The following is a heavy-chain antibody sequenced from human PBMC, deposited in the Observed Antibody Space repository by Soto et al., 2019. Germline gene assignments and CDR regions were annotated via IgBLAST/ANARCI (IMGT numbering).Heavy chain of an antibody. CDR2: ISAYNGNT. V-gene: IGHV1-18*01. CDR3: ARDPAKIAAADFDY. Sequence: ASVKVSWKASGYTFTSYGSSWLRQAPGQGLEWMGWISAYNGNTNYAQKLQGRVTMTTDTSTSTAYMELRSLRSDDTAVYYCARDPAKIAAADFDYWGQGTLVTVSS. D-gene: IGHD6-13*01. J-gene: IGHJ4*02. CDR1: GYTFTSYG.